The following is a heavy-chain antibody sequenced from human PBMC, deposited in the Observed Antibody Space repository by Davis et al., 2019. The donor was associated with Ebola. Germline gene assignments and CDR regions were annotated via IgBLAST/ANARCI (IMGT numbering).Heavy chain of an antibody. D-gene: IGHD2-2*01. Sequence: GESLKISCAASGFTFSSYAMHWVRQAPGKGLEWVAVISYDGSNKYYADSVKGRFTISRDNSKNTLYLQMNSLRAEDTAVYYCARDPSLGYCSSTSCYGGMDVWGQGTTVTVSS. CDR2: ISYDGSNK. V-gene: IGHV3-30-3*01. CDR3: ARDPSLGYCSSTSCYGGMDV. J-gene: IGHJ6*02. CDR1: GFTFSSYA.